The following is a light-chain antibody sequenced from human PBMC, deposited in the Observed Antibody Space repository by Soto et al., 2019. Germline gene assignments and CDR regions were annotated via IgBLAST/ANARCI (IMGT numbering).Light chain of an antibody. V-gene: IGKV3-20*01. Sequence: EIVLTQSPGTLSLSPGERATLSCRASQSVSSSYLAWYQQKPGQAPRLLIYGASSRATDIPDRFSGSGSGTDFTLTTSRLEPEDFAVYFCQQYGSSPLTFGEGTKVEI. CDR3: QQYGSSPLT. J-gene: IGKJ4*01. CDR1: QSVSSSY. CDR2: GAS.